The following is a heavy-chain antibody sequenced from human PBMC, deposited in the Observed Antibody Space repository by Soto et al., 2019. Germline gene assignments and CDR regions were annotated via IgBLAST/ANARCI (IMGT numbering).Heavy chain of an antibody. CDR2: ISAYNGNT. D-gene: IGHD3-3*01. CDR1: GYTFTSYG. Sequence: ASVKVSCKASGYTFTSYGISWVRQAPGQGLEWMGWISAYNGNTNYAQKLQGRVTMTTDTSTSTAYMELRSLRSDDTAVYYCARDSPEVRFLEWLSQSADYYYGMDVWGQGXTVTVSS. J-gene: IGHJ6*02. CDR3: ARDSPEVRFLEWLSQSADYYYGMDV. V-gene: IGHV1-18*01.